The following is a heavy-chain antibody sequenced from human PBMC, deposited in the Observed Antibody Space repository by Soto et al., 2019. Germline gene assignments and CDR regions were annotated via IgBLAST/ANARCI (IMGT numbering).Heavy chain of an antibody. V-gene: IGHV3-23*01. CDR1: GFTFSSYA. Sequence: EVQLLESGGGLVQPGGSLRLSCAASGFTFSSYAMSWVRQAPGNGLEWVSAISGSGGSTYYADSVKGRFTISRDNSKNTLYLQMNSLRAEDTAVYYCAKDVSDDYGDYEGYFDLWGRGTLVTVSS. CDR3: AKDVSDDYGDYEGYFDL. D-gene: IGHD4-17*01. CDR2: ISGSGGST. J-gene: IGHJ2*01.